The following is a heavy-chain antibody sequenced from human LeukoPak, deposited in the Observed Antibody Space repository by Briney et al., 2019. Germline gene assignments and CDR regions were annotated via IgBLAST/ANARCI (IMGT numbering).Heavy chain of an antibody. CDR3: ARGGEWELLAWAFDI. CDR2: ISYDGSKR. V-gene: IGHV3-30*03. D-gene: IGHD1-26*01. Sequence: EPGTSLRLSCAASGFTFDGYGMHWVRQAPGKGLEWVADISYDGSKRHYGDSVKGRFTISRDDSKNTLYLQMNSLRAEDTAVYYCARGGEWELLAWAFDIWGQGTMVTVSS. CDR1: GFTFDGYG. J-gene: IGHJ3*02.